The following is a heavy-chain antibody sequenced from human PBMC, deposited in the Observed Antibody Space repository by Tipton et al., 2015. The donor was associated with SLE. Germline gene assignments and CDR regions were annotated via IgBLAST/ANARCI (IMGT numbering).Heavy chain of an antibody. CDR1: GGSISRYY. J-gene: IGHJ6*02. CDR2: INYSGSI. CDR3: AKKTVSKSTGFCGVDV. Sequence: TLSLTCTVSGGSISRYYWSWIRQPPGKGLEWIGYINYSGSINYNPSLKSRVTISEDTSKNQFSLKMSSVTAADTAVYYCAKKTVSKSTGFCGVDVWGQGTTVTVSS. V-gene: IGHV4-59*01. D-gene: IGHD1-14*01.